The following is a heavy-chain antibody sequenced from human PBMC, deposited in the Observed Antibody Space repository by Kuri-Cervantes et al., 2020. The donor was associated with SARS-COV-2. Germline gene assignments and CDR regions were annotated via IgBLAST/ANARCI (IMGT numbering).Heavy chain of an antibody. V-gene: IGHV4-34*01. Sequence: SQTLSLTCAVYGGSFSGYYWSWIRQPPGKGLEWMGEINHSGSTNYNPSLKSRVTISVDTSKNQFSLKLSSVTAADTAVYYCARVDGDYVDWYFDLWGRGTLVTVSS. CDR2: INHSGST. J-gene: IGHJ2*01. CDR1: GGSFSGYY. CDR3: ARVDGDYVDWYFDL. D-gene: IGHD4-17*01.